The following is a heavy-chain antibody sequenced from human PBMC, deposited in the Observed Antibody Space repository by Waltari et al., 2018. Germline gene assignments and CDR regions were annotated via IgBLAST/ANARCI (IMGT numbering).Heavy chain of an antibody. Sequence: QVQLQQWGAGLLKPSETLSLTCAVYGGSFSGYYWSWIRQPPGKGLEWIGEINHSGSTNYNPSLKSRVTISVDTSKNQFSLKLSSVTAADTAVYYCASEWSDFWSGWKAGDVWGKGTTVTVSS. V-gene: IGHV4-34*01. CDR1: GGSFSGYY. J-gene: IGHJ6*04. CDR2: INHSGST. CDR3: ASEWSDFWSGWKAGDV. D-gene: IGHD3-3*01.